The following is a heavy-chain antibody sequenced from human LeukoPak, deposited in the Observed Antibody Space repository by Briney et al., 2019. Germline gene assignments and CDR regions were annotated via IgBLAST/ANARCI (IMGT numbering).Heavy chain of an antibody. CDR2: INPSGGSR. Sequence: ASVTVSFKSSGYTFTIYYMHWVRQAPGQGLEWMGIINPSGGSRSYAQKFQGRVTMTRDTSTSTVYMELSSLRSEDTAVYYCAREHTRYSSGWSDYWGQGTLVTVSS. CDR3: AREHTRYSSGWSDY. V-gene: IGHV1-46*01. CDR1: GYTFTIYY. D-gene: IGHD6-19*01. J-gene: IGHJ4*02.